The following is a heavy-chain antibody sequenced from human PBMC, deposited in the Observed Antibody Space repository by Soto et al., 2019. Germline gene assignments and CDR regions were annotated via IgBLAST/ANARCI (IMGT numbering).Heavy chain of an antibody. J-gene: IGHJ6*03. Sequence: SETLSLTCTVSGGSISSGSSYWGWIRQPPGKGLEWIGSIYYLGNTYYNPSLGGRVSISVDTSKNQFSLTLKSVTAADTAAYYCARGGISHWAYFYYMDVWDRGTTVTVSS. CDR3: ARGGISHWAYFYYMDV. CDR1: GGSISSGSSY. CDR2: IYYLGNT. V-gene: IGHV4-39*01. D-gene: IGHD2-21*01.